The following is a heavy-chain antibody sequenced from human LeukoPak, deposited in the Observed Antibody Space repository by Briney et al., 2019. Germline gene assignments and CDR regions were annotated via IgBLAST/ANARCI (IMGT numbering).Heavy chain of an antibody. CDR1: GGSISSHY. V-gene: IGHV4-59*11. D-gene: IGHD3-22*01. CDR2: IYYSGST. J-gene: IGHJ4*02. CDR3: ARESSDSSGQFDY. Sequence: SETLSLTCTVSGGSISSHYWSWIRQPPGKGLEWIGYIYYSGSTNYNPSLKSRVTISVDTSKNQFSLKLSSVTAAGTAVYYCARESSDSSGQFDYWGQGTLVTVSS.